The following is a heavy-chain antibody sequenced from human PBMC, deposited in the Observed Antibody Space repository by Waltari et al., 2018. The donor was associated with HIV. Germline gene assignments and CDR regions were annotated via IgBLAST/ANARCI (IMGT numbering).Heavy chain of an antibody. CDR3: ARDGGDYGYYYYGMDV. Sequence: EVQLVESGGGLIQPGGSLSLSCAASGFTVSSTYMSWVRQAPGKGLEWVSVIYSGGSTYYADSVKGRFTISRDNSKNTLYLQMNSLRAEDTAVYYCARDGGDYGYYYYGMDVWGQGTTVTVSS. CDR2: IYSGGST. D-gene: IGHD4-17*01. J-gene: IGHJ6*02. CDR1: GFTVSSTY. V-gene: IGHV3-53*01.